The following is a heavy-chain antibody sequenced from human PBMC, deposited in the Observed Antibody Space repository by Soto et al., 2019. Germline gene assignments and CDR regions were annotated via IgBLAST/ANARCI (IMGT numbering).Heavy chain of an antibody. V-gene: IGHV3-21*01. CDR3: ASPAWFDP. CDR2: ISTTSTYK. CDR1: GFTFSSYS. J-gene: IGHJ5*02. Sequence: GGSLRLSCAASGFTFSSYSMNWVRQAPGKGLEWVSSISTTSTYKYYADSVKGRFTISRDNAKNSLYLRMNSLRAEDTAVYYCASPAWFDPWGQGTLVTVSS.